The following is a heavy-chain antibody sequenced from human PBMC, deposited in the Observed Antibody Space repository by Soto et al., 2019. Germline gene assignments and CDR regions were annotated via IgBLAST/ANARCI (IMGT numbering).Heavy chain of an antibody. CDR2: IYNSGST. CDR3: ARALGYGPLGWFDP. CDR1: GGSISSYY. J-gene: IGHJ5*02. V-gene: IGHV4-59*01. D-gene: IGHD5-18*01. Sequence: SETLSLTCTFSGGSISSYYWSWIRQPPGKGLEWIGYIYNSGSTKYNPSHKGRVTILVDTSKKQFSLKLSSVTAADTAVYYCARALGYGPLGWFDPWGQGILVTVSS.